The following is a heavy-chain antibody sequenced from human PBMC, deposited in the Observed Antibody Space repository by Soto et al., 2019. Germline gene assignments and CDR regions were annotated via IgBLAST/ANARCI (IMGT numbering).Heavy chain of an antibody. Sequence: ASVKVSCKASGYAFTGYYINWVRQAPGQGLEWVGWINPDTGGTNYAQKFQGWVTMTRDTSISTAYMELSRLRSDDTAVYYCAREEIIAASIWRPDGMDVWGQGTTVTVSS. V-gene: IGHV1-2*04. CDR2: INPDTGGT. CDR1: GYAFTGYY. D-gene: IGHD5-12*01. CDR3: AREEIIAASIWRPDGMDV. J-gene: IGHJ6*02.